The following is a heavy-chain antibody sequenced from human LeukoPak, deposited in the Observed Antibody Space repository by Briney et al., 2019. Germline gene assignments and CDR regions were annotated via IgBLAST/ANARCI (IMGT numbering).Heavy chain of an antibody. CDR1: GFTFSDYY. Sequence: GGSLRLSCAASGFTFSDYYMSRIRQAPGKGLEWVSYISGRGGTIYYADSLKGRFTISRDNAKDSLYLQMSSLRAEDTAVYYCAKGHLFRSPTTVTTEYYFDYWGQGTLVTVSS. V-gene: IGHV3-11*01. J-gene: IGHJ4*02. D-gene: IGHD4-17*01. CDR3: AKGHLFRSPTTVTTEYYFDY. CDR2: ISGRGGTI.